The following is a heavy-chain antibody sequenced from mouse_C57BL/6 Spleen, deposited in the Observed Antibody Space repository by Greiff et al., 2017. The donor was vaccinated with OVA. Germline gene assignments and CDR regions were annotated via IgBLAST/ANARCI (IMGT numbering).Heavy chain of an antibody. CDR1: GFNIKDDY. J-gene: IGHJ4*01. Sequence: VQLQQSGAELVRPGASVKLSCTASGFNIKDDYMHWVKQRPEQGLEWIGWIDPENGDTEYASKFQGKATITADTSSNTAYLQLSSLTSEDTAVYYCTNSESYAMDYWGQGTSVTVSS. CDR3: TNSESYAMDY. V-gene: IGHV14-4*01. CDR2: IDPENGDT.